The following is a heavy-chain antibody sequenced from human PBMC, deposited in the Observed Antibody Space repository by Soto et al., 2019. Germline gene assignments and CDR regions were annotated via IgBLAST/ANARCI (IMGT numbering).Heavy chain of an antibody. J-gene: IGHJ4*02. CDR3: ARMAY. Sequence: GGSLRLSCDASGFPFSRYSLNWVRQAPGKGLEWVSSISSGGNDISYAESVEGRFFTSRDNVNNVLYLDINNLRPEDTAVYYCARMAYWGQGTLVTVSS. V-gene: IGHV3-21*06. CDR1: GFPFSRYS. CDR2: ISSGGNDI.